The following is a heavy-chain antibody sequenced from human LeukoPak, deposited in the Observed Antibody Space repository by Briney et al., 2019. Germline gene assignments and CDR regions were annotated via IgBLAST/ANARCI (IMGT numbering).Heavy chain of an antibody. D-gene: IGHD3-3*01. V-gene: IGHV1-2*02. CDR3: ASPHRDITGYYFDY. CDR2: INTNSGCT. CDR1: GSTFTGYY. J-gene: IGHJ4*02. Sequence: ASVKLSCKASGSTFTGYYLHWVRQPPGQGLEGMGWINTNSGCTNYAQKFQGRVTMTRDTSISTAYMELSRLRSDDTAVYYCASPHRDITGYYFDYWGQGTLVTVSS.